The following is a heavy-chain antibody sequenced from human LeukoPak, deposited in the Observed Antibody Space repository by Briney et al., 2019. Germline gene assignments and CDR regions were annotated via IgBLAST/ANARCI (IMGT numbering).Heavy chain of an antibody. V-gene: IGHV4-61*02. CDR2: IHTSGST. Sequence: PSETLSLTCTVSGGSISSGSYYWSWIRQPAGKGLEWIGRIHTSGSTNYNPSLKSRVTISVDTSKNQFSLKLSSVTAADTAVYYCARIYGGDSGLFDYWGQGTLVTVSS. CDR3: ARIYGGDSGLFDY. J-gene: IGHJ4*02. D-gene: IGHD4-23*01. CDR1: GGSISSGSYY.